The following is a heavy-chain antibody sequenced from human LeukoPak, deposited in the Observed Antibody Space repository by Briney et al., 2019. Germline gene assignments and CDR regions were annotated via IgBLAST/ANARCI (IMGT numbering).Heavy chain of an antibody. D-gene: IGHD6-13*01. V-gene: IGHV1-8*01. CDR3: ARGLRGSSSGKAIDY. CDR1: VYTLPSYD. J-gene: IGHJ4*02. CDR2: MNPNSGST. Sequence: AVTVSCKASVYTLPSYDINWVRQATGQGLEWVGWMNPNSGSTGYAQKLQGRVTMTRNTSISTAYMELSSLRSEDTAVYYCARGLRGSSSGKAIDYWGQGTLVTVSS.